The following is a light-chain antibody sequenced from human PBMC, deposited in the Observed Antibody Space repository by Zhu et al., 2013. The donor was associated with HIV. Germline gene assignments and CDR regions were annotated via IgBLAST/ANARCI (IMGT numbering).Light chain of an antibody. CDR3: QVWDGYSDPYV. V-gene: IGLV3-21*02. CDR2: DNS. Sequence: SYVLTQPPSVSAAPGQTARITCGGDNIGSKSVHWYQQKPGQAPVLVVYDNSDRPSEIPERFSGSNSGNTATLTISRVEAGDEADYFCQVWDGYSDPYVFGTGTKVTVL. J-gene: IGLJ1*01. CDR1: NIGSKS.